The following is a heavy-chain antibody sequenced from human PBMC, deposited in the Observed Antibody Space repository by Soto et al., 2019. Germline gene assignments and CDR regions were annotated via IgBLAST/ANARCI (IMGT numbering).Heavy chain of an antibody. V-gene: IGHV5-10-1*01. CDR1: GYSFTSYW. CDR3: ATRIYCSGGSCYERSGAFDI. Sequence: GESLKISCKGSGYSFTSYWISWVRQMPGKGLEWMGRIDPSDSYTNYSPSFQGHVTISADKSISTAYLQWSSLKASATAMYYCATRIYCSGGSCYERSGAFDIWGQGTMVTVSS. CDR2: IDPSDSYT. J-gene: IGHJ3*02. D-gene: IGHD2-15*01.